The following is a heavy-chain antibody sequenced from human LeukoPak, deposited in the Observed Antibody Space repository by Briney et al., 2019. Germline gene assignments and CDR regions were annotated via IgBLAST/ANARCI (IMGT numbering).Heavy chain of an antibody. V-gene: IGHV1-69*01. CDR2: IIPIFGTA. D-gene: IGHD3-3*01. CDR3: ARAAGYDFWKNYYYYTAV. J-gene: IGHJ6*03. CDR1: GGTFSSYA. Sequence: SVKVSCKASGGTFSSYAISWVRQAPGQGLEWMGGIIPIFGTANYAQKFQGRVTITADESTSTAYMELSSLRSEDTAVYYCARAAGYDFWKNYYYYTAVWGKGTTVTVSS.